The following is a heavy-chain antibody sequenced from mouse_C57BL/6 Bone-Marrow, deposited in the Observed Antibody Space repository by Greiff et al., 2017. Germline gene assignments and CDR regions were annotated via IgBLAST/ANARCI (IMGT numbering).Heavy chain of an antibody. J-gene: IGHJ2*01. CDR3: ARAGKIYCYGSSYFDY. D-gene: IGHD1-1*01. CDR1: GYTFTSYG. CDR2: IYPRSGNT. V-gene: IGHV1-81*01. Sequence: VKLMESGAELARPGASVKLSCKASGYTFTSYGISWVKQRTGQGLEWIGEIYPRSGNTYYNQKFKGKATLTADKSSSTAYMELRSLTSVDSAVYFGARAGKIYCYGSSYFDYWGQGTTLTVSS.